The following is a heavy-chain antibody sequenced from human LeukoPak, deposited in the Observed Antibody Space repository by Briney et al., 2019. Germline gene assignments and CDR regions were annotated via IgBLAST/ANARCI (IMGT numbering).Heavy chain of an antibody. Sequence: GGSLRLSCAASGFTFSTYSMNWARQAPGKGLEWVSSIASSSNIYYADSVKGRFTISRGNAKNSLYLQMNSLRAEDTAVYYCAREWGYYDYWGQGTLVTVSS. J-gene: IGHJ4*02. D-gene: IGHD3-16*01. CDR3: AREWGYYDY. CDR1: GFTFSTYS. V-gene: IGHV3-21*01. CDR2: IASSSNI.